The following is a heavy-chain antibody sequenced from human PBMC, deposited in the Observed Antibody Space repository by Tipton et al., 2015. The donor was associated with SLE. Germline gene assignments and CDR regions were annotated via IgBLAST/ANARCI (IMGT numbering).Heavy chain of an antibody. CDR2: IYSSGRT. D-gene: IGHD6-19*01. CDR1: GGSIRSGNHS. CDR3: ARRGWVDAFDI. V-gene: IGHV4-61*02. Sequence: TLSLTCTVSGGSIRSGNHSWSWIRQSAGKGLAWIGRIYSSGRTNYNPSLKSRVTMSVDTSRKQFSLKLTSVTAADTAVYYCARRGWVDAFDIWGQGTMVIVSS. J-gene: IGHJ3*02.